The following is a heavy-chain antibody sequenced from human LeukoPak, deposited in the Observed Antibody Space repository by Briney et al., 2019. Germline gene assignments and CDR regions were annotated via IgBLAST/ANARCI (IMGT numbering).Heavy chain of an antibody. CDR1: AFTFSNYG. V-gene: IGHV3-30*18. D-gene: IGHD1-26*01. Sequence: PGGSLRLSCVASAFTFSNYGMHWVRQAPGKGLEWVAVIPDDGNKKYYANPVKGRFTISRDNSKNTLYLQMNSLRAEDTAVYYCAKDTLLYSGSYYFDYWGQGTLVTVSS. CDR3: AKDTLLYSGSYYFDY. CDR2: IPDDGNKK. J-gene: IGHJ4*02.